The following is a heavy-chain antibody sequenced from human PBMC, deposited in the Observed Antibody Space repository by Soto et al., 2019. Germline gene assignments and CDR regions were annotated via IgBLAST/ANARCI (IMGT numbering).Heavy chain of an antibody. D-gene: IGHD3-9*01. CDR2: IYYSGST. CDR3: ARLGYYDILTGYYAHFDY. J-gene: IGHJ4*02. V-gene: IGHV4-39*01. Sequence: ASETLSLTCPVSGGSIRSSSFYWGWVRQPPGKGLGGIGSIYYSGSTYYNPSLKSRVTISVDTSKNQFSLKLSSVTAADTAVYYCARLGYYDILTGYYAHFDYWGQGTLVTVSS. CDR1: GGSIRSSSFY.